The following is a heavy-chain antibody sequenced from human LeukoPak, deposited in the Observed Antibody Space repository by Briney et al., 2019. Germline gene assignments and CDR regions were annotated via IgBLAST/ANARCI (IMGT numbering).Heavy chain of an antibody. J-gene: IGHJ4*02. D-gene: IGHD1-14*01. CDR2: VHNSGST. V-gene: IGHV4-59*01. CDR3: ARGIRPFDY. Sequence: SETLSLTCTVSGGSISSYYWSWIRQPPGKGLEWIGYVHNSGSTNYNPSLKSRVTISVDTSKNQFSLKLSSVTAADTAVYYCARGIRPFDYWGPGTLVTVSS. CDR1: GGSISSYY.